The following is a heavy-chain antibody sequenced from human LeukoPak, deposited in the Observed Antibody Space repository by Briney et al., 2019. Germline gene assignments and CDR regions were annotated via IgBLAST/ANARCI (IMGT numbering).Heavy chain of an antibody. V-gene: IGHV1-69*13. D-gene: IGHD6-13*01. Sequence: GASETVSCKASGGTFSSYAISRVRHAPAQGLEWMGGMVPIFGSANYVQTFQGRVTINADESTSTAYMELGSLRSEDTAVYYCARAPPMAAAGTYFDYWGQGTLVTVSS. CDR3: ARAPPMAAAGTYFDY. J-gene: IGHJ4*02. CDR1: GGTFSSYA. CDR2: MVPIFGSA.